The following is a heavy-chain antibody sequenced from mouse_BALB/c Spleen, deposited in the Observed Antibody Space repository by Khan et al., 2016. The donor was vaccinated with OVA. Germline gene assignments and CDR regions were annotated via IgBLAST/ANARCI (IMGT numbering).Heavy chain of an antibody. CDR3: ARWGGNYPSYAMDY. Sequence: QVQLKESGPELVKPGASVRISCKASGYTFTSYYIHWVKQRPGQGLEWIGWIYPGNVNTKYNEKFKGKATLTADKSSSTAYMQLSSLTSEASAVYFCARWGGNYPSYAMDYWGQGTSVTVSS. J-gene: IGHJ4*01. CDR2: IYPGNVNT. D-gene: IGHD2-1*01. V-gene: IGHV1S56*01. CDR1: GYTFTSYY.